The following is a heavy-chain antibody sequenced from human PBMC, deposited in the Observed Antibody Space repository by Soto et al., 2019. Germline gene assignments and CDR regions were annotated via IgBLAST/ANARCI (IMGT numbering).Heavy chain of an antibody. CDR2: IDPSDSYT. D-gene: IGHD2-8*02. CDR1: GGTFSSYA. CDR3: ARHHRTGRYYGMDV. J-gene: IGHJ6*02. V-gene: IGHV5-10-1*01. Sequence: GASVKVSCKASGGTFSSYAISWVRQAPGQGLEWMGRIDPSDSYTNYSPSFQGHVTISADKSISTAYLQWSSLKASDTAMYYCARHHRTGRYYGMDVWGQGTTVTVSS.